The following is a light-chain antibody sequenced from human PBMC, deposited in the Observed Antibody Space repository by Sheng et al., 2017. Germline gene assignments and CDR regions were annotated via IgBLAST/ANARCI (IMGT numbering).Light chain of an antibody. CDR3: CSYAGSYTLLV. J-gene: IGLJ2*01. CDR1: SRDIGSYDY. CDR2: DVS. Sequence: QSALTQPASVSGSPGQSITIPCTGTSRDIGSYDYVSWYQQYPGKAPKLMIYDVSKRPSGVPDRFSGSKSGNTASLTISGLQAEDEADYYCCSYAGSYTLLVFGGGTKLTVL. V-gene: IGLV2-11*01.